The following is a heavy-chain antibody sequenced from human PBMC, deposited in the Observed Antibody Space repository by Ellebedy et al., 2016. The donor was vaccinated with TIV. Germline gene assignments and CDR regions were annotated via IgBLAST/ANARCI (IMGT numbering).Heavy chain of an antibody. CDR3: ARGEVTLYYYGMDV. CDR2: IYYSGST. Sequence: MPSETLSLTCTVSGDSISSYYWSWIRQPPGKGLEWIGYIYYSGSTNYNPSLKSRVTISVDTSKNQFSLKLSSVTAADTAVYYCARGEVTLYYYGMDVWGQGTTVTVSS. V-gene: IGHV4-59*01. J-gene: IGHJ6*02. CDR1: GDSISSYY.